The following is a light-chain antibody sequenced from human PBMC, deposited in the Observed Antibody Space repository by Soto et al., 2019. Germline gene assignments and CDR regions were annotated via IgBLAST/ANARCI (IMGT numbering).Light chain of an antibody. V-gene: IGLV2-14*01. CDR2: EVS. CDR3: SSYTSSSTSWV. CDR1: SSDIDGYNY. Sequence: QSALTQPASVSGSPGQSITISCTGTSSDIDGYNYVSWYQQHPGKAPKVMIYEVSNRPSGVSNRFSGSKSDNTASLTISGLQAEDEADDYCSSYTSSSTSWVFGGGTKLTVL. J-gene: IGLJ3*02.